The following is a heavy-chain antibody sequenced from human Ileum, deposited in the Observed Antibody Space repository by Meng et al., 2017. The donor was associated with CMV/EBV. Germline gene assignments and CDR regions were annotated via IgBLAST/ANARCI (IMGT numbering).Heavy chain of an antibody. CDR3: AKDPGDFGWFAEIEY. Sequence: SGDTFSSYGMRWVRQARGKGLEWVSGIRGSGNKTYYTDSVKSRFIISRDNSKNTLYLQMNSLRAEDTAFYYCAKDPGDFGWFAEIEYWGQGTLVTVSS. J-gene: IGHJ4*02. CDR1: GDTFSSYG. CDR2: IRGSGNKT. V-gene: IGHV3-23*01. D-gene: IGHD3-9*01.